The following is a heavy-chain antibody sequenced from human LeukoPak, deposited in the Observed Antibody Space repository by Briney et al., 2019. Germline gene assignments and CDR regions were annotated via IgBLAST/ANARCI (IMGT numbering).Heavy chain of an antibody. J-gene: IGHJ4*02. CDR1: GFTFSSYW. CDR2: INSGGSST. CDR3: ASPTEGY. Sequence: PGVSLTLSCAPSGFTFSSYWMHWLRQAPGKGLVCVSRINSGGSSTSYADSVKRRLTIPRHHAKNTLSVQENSLRARHTAVLFWASPTEGYWGQGTLVTVS. V-gene: IGHV3-74*01.